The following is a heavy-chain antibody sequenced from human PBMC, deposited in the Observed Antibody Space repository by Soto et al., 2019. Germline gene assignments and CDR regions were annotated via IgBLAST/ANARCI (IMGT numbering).Heavy chain of an antibody. D-gene: IGHD2-2*01. CDR3: ARTGYCSSTSCNFNWFDP. CDR2: IIPILGIA. Sequence: SVKVSCKASGGTFSSYTISWVRQAPGQGLEWMGRIIPILGIANYAQKFQGRVTITADKSTSTAYMELSSLRSEDTAVYYCARTGYCSSTSCNFNWFDPWGQGTLVTVSS. J-gene: IGHJ5*02. V-gene: IGHV1-69*02. CDR1: GGTFSSYT.